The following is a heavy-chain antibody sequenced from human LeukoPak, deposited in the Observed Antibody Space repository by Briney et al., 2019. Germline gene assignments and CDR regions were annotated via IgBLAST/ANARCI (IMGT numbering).Heavy chain of an antibody. CDR1: GGSISSSSYY. CDR3: ARRGVAARSFSDY. J-gene: IGHJ4*02. D-gene: IGHD6-6*01. Sequence: SETLSLTCTVSGGSISSSSYYWGWIRQPPGKGLEWIGSIYYSGSTYYNPSLKSRVTISVDTSKNQFSLKLSSVTAADTAVYYCARRGVAARSFSDYWGQGTLVTVSS. V-gene: IGHV4-39*01. CDR2: IYYSGST.